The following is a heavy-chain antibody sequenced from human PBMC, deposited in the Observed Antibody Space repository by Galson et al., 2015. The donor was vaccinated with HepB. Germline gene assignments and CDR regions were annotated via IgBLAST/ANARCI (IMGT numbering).Heavy chain of an antibody. J-gene: IGHJ4*02. CDR1: GFTFSTYG. D-gene: IGHD6-13*01. Sequence: SLRLSCAASGFTFSTYGMHWVRQAPGKGLEWVAVIWLDGSNKYYADSVKGRFTISRDNSKNTLYLQMNSLRAEDTAVYYCAKDGHPYSGSWYYFDYWGQGALVTVSS. CDR2: IWLDGSNK. CDR3: AKDGHPYSGSWYYFDY. V-gene: IGHV3-33*06.